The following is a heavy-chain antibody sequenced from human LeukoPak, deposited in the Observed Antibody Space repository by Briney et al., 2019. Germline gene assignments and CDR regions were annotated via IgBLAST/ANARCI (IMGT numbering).Heavy chain of an antibody. D-gene: IGHD3-22*01. CDR2: INHSGST. V-gene: IGHV4-34*01. CDR3: AKSNGYGLIDI. J-gene: IGHJ3*02. Sequence: SETLSLTCAVYGGSFSGYYWSWIRQPPGKGLEWIGEINHSGSTNYNPSLKSRVTISVDASKNQFPLKLSSVTAADTAVYYCAKSNGYGLIDIWGQGTMVTVSS. CDR1: GGSFSGYY.